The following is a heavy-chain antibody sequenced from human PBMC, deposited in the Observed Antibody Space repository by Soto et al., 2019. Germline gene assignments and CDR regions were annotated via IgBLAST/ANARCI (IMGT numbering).Heavy chain of an antibody. CDR1: GGSFSGYY. D-gene: IGHD3-10*01. CDR2: INHSGST. Sequence: TSETLSLTCAVYGGSFSGYYWSWIRQPPGKGLEWIGEINHSGSTNYNPSLKSRVTISVDTSKNQFSLKLSSVTAADTAVYYCARGQVRYYYGSGSPYRWFDPWGQGTLVTVSS. V-gene: IGHV4-34*01. CDR3: ARGQVRYYYGSGSPYRWFDP. J-gene: IGHJ5*02.